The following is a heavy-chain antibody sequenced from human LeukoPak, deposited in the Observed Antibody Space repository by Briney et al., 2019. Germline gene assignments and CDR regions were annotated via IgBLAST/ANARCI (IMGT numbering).Heavy chain of an antibody. V-gene: IGHV4-39*07. CDR1: GGSISSSSYY. D-gene: IGHD6-19*01. J-gene: IGHJ4*02. Sequence: SETLSLTCTVSGGSISSSSYYWGWIRQPPGKGLEWIGSIYYSGSTYYNPSLKSRVTISVDTSKNQFSLKLSSVTAADTAVYYCGCSSGWYLAALDYWGQGTLVTVSS. CDR2: IYYSGST. CDR3: GCSSGWYLAALDY.